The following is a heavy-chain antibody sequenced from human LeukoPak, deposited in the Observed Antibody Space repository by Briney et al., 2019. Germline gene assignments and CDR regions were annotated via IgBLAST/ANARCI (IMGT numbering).Heavy chain of an antibody. Sequence: SETLSLTCTVSGVSIRSYHWSWIRQPPGKGLEGVGYIYYSGNTNYNPSLKSRVSLSVDTSKNQFSLKLTSVPAADTAVYYCARDRYYGSASYYNWGQGTLVTVSS. D-gene: IGHD3-10*01. J-gene: IGHJ4*02. V-gene: IGHV4-59*01. CDR2: IYYSGNT. CDR3: ARDRYYGSASYYN. CDR1: GVSIRSYH.